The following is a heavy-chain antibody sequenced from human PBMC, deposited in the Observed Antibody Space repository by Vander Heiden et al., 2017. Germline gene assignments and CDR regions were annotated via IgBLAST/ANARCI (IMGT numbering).Heavy chain of an antibody. CDR1: VYSFSSGYY. CDR2: IYNSGST. J-gene: IGHJ4*02. D-gene: IGHD3-22*01. Sequence: VQLQESRPGLVKPSETLHLTCAVSVYSFSSGYYWGWIRQPPGKGLEWIGSIYNSGSTYYNPSLKSRVTISVDTSKNQFSLKLSSVTAADTAVYYCASPPDSIGLWGQGTLVTVSS. V-gene: IGHV4-38-2*01. CDR3: ASPPDSIGL.